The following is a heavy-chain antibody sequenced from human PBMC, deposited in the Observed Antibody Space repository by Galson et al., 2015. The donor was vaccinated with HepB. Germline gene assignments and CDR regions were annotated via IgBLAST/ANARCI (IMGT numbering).Heavy chain of an antibody. CDR2: ISSTSSFI. Sequence: SLRLSCATSGFTFSSYSMSWVRQAPGKGLEWVSSISSTSSFIYYADSVEGRFTISRDYAKNSLYLQMNSLRAEDTAVYYCARGPSDCIYYFDYWGQGTLVTVSS. J-gene: IGHJ4*02. D-gene: IGHD2-21*01. CDR1: GFTFSSYS. V-gene: IGHV3-21*01. CDR3: ARGPSDCIYYFDY.